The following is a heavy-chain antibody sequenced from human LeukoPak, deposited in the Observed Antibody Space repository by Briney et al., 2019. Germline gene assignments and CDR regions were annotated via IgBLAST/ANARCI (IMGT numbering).Heavy chain of an antibody. CDR1: GFTFTDYA. J-gene: IGHJ4*02. D-gene: IGHD4-23*01. CDR2: ISGSGGTT. V-gene: IGHV3-23*01. CDR3: AKRWQGNSRALDY. Sequence: PGGSLRLSCAASGFTFTDYAITWVRQAPGKGLEWVSAISGSGGTTYYADSVKGRFTISRDNSKNTLYPQMNSLRAEDTAVYYCAKRWQGNSRALDYWGQGTLVTVSS.